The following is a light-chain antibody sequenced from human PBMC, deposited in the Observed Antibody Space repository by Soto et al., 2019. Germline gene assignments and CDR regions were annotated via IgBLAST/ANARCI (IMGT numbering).Light chain of an antibody. Sequence: QSVLTQPPSASGSPGQSVTISCTGTTSDVGGYDYVSWYQQHPGKAPKVLLYEVNKRPSGVPDRFSGSKSGNTASLTVSGLQSDDEADYYCNSHAGSNTFVFGTGTKLTVL. CDR3: NSHAGSNTFV. CDR2: EVN. J-gene: IGLJ1*01. CDR1: TSDVGGYDY. V-gene: IGLV2-8*01.